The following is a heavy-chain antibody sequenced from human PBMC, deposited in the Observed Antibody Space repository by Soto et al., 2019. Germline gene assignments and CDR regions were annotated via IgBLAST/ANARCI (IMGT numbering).Heavy chain of an antibody. CDR2: ISSGSKTI. CDR3: AREDILGVRSFDY. J-gene: IGHJ4*02. Sequence: HPGGSLRLSCAASGFTFSGYSVNWVRQAPGKGLEWVSYISSGSKTIYYAESVKGRFTVSRDNAGNSQYLQMNSLRDEDTAVYYCAREDILGVRSFDYWGQGTLVTVSS. D-gene: IGHD3-9*01. V-gene: IGHV3-48*02. CDR1: GFTFSGYS.